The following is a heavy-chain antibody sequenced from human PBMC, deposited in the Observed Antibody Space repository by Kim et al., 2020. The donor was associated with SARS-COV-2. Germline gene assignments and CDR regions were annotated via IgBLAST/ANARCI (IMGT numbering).Heavy chain of an antibody. D-gene: IGHD3-10*01. Sequence: SETLSLTCTVSGGSISSGGYYWSWVRQHPGKGLEWIGYIYYSGSTYYNPSLKSRLTISVDTSKNQFSLKLNSVTAADTAVYFCARDSGAFGENYGMDVWGQGTTVTVSS. CDR3: ARDSGAFGENYGMDV. CDR2: IYYSGST. CDR1: GGSISSGGYY. J-gene: IGHJ6*02. V-gene: IGHV4-31*03.